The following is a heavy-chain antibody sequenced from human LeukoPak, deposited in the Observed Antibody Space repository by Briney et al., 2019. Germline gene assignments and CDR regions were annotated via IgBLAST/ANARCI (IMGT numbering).Heavy chain of an antibody. CDR1: GGSISSSSYY. Sequence: SETLSLTCTVSGGSISSSSYYWGWIRQPPGKGLEWIGTIHYSGSTNYNPSLKSRVTISVDTSKNQFSLKLSSVTAADTAVYYCVRAEINDYSKYWGQGILVIVSS. D-gene: IGHD4-11*01. J-gene: IGHJ4*02. V-gene: IGHV4-39*07. CDR3: VRAEINDYSKY. CDR2: IHYSGST.